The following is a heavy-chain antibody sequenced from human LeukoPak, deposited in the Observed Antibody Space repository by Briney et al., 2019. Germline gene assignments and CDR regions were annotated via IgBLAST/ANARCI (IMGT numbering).Heavy chain of an antibody. J-gene: IGHJ1*01. CDR3: ARDRCYDILTGNAEYFQH. CDR1: GFTFSSYW. V-gene: IGHV3-7*01. D-gene: IGHD3-9*01. CDR2: IKQDGSEK. Sequence: PGGSLRLSCAASGFTFSSYWMSWVRQAPGKGLECVANIKQDGSEKYYVDSVKGRFTISRDNAKNSLYLQMNSLRAEDTAVYYCARDRCYDILTGNAEYFQHWGQGTLVTVSS.